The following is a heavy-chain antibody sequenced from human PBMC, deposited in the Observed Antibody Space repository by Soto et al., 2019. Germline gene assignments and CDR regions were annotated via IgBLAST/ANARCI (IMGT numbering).Heavy chain of an antibody. CDR1: GFTFSSYS. D-gene: IGHD2-21*02. J-gene: IGHJ4*02. CDR3: ARDRLAYCGGDCYSDPYYFDY. Sequence: GGSLRLSCAASGFTFSSYSMNCVRQAPGKGLEWVSYISSSSSTIYYADSVKGRFTISRDNAKNSLYLQMNSLRDEDTAVYYCARDRLAYCGGDCYSDPYYFDYWGQGTLVTVSS. V-gene: IGHV3-48*02. CDR2: ISSSSSTI.